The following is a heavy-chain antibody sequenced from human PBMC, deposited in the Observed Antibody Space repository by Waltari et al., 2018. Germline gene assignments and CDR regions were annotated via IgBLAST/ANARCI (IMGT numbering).Heavy chain of an antibody. J-gene: IGHJ4*02. CDR1: GYTFTSYA. V-gene: IGHV1-3*01. Sequence: QVQLVQSGAEVKKPGASVKVSCKASGYTFTSYAMHWVRQAPGQRLEWMGWINAGNGNTKYSQKFQGRVTITRDTSASTAYMELSSLRSEDTAVYYCTREEWLVRNYFDYWGQGTLVTVSS. D-gene: IGHD6-19*01. CDR2: INAGNGNT. CDR3: TREEWLVRNYFDY.